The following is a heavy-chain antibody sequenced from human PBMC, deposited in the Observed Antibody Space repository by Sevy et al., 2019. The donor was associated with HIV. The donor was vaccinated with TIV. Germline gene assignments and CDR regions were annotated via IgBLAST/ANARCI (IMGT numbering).Heavy chain of an antibody. D-gene: IGHD3-10*01. J-gene: IGHJ4*02. CDR3: ARDLASGSFYSLYFDY. CDR1: GLNVSDYF. Sequence: GGSLRLSCAVSGLNVSDYFMAWIRQAPGRGPEWVSSISSSGTIIYYRDSVKGRFTISRDNAKNSLYLQMNSLRPEDTAMYYCARDLASGSFYSLYFDYWGQGTLVTVSS. V-gene: IGHV3-11*01. CDR2: ISSSGTII.